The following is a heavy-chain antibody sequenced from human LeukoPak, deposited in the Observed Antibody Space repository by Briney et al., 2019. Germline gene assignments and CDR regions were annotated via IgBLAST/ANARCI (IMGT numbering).Heavy chain of an antibody. CDR1: GFTFSSYG. Sequence: PGRSLRLSCAASGFTFSSYGTPWVRQAPGKGLEWVAVIWYDGSNKYYADSVKGRFTISRDNFKNTLYLQMNSLRAEDTAVYYCAKDLWSGYSYGYLYYWGQGTLVTVSS. J-gene: IGHJ4*02. CDR3: AKDLWSGYSYGYLYY. CDR2: IWYDGSNK. V-gene: IGHV3-33*06. D-gene: IGHD5-18*01.